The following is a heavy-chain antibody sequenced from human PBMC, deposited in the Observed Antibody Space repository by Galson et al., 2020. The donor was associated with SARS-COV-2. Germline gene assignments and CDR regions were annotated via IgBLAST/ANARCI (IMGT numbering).Heavy chain of an antibody. D-gene: IGHD3-22*01. Sequence: GESLKISCAASGFTFSTYWVHWVRQAPGKGLVWVSRISSDGKTTDYADSVKGRFTISRDNAKNTLYLQMNSLRAEDTAVYYCAVPSWGNYYDSSGYGDWGQGTLVTVSS. J-gene: IGHJ4*02. CDR1: GFTFSTYW. V-gene: IGHV3-74*01. CDR3: AVPSWGNYYDSSGYGD. CDR2: ISSDGKTT.